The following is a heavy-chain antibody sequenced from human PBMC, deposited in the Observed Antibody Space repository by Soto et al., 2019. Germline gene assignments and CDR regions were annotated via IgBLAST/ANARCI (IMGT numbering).Heavy chain of an antibody. Sequence: GASVTVSCKASGGTFSSYTISWVRQAPGQGLEWMGRIIPILGIANYAQKFQGRVTITADKSTSTAYMELSSLRSEDTAVYYCARAPPHYYYMDVWGKGTTVTVSS. CDR2: IIPILGIA. CDR3: ARAPPHYYYMDV. J-gene: IGHJ6*03. V-gene: IGHV1-69*02. CDR1: GGTFSSYT.